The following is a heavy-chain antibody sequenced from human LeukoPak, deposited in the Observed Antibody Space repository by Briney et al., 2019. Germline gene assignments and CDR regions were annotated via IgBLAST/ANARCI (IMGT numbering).Heavy chain of an antibody. Sequence: SETLSLTCTVSGGSISSYWSWVRQPPGKGLEWIGYINDSGSTDYNPSLKSRVTISVDTSKNQFSLKLSSVTAADTAVYYCARGAIFDYWGQGTLVTVSS. CDR1: GGSISSY. J-gene: IGHJ4*02. CDR2: INDSGST. CDR3: ARGAIFDY. V-gene: IGHV4-59*01.